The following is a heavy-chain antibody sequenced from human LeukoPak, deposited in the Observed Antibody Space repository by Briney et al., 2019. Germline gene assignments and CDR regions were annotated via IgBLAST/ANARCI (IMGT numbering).Heavy chain of an antibody. V-gene: IGHV3-7*03. CDR1: GFTFSSYS. J-gene: IGHJ4*02. CDR3: ARDQYDTWSRRGNFDS. D-gene: IGHD3-3*01. CDR2: IKLDGSEK. Sequence: GGSLRLSCAASGFTFSSYSMNWVRQAPGKGLEWVANIKLDGSEKNYVDSVKGRFTISRENTKNSLYLQMNSLRAEDTAVFYCARDQYDTWSRRGNFDSWGQGTLVIVSS.